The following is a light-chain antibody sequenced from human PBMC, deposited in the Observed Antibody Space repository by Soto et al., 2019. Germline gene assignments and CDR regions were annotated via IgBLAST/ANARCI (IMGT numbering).Light chain of an antibody. V-gene: IGLV1-44*01. CDR3: AAWDDSLNAL. Sequence: QSVRTRPPSASGTSGQRITISFSGSSSNIGDNPVNWYQQLPGAAPKLLIYINDQRPSGVPDRFSGSKSGTSASLAISGLQPEDEADYYCAAWDDSLNALFGTGTKSPS. J-gene: IGLJ1*01. CDR1: SSNIGDNP. CDR2: IND.